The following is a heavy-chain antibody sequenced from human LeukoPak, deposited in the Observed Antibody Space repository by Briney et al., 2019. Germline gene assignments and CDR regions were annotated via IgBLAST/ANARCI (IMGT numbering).Heavy chain of an antibody. CDR3: ARGVNWFDP. Sequence: PSETLSLTCTVSGGSISSYYWSWIRQPPGKGLEWIGYIYYSGSTNYNPFLKSRVTISVDTSKNQFSLKLSSVTAADTAVYYCARGVNWFDPWGQGTLVTVSS. V-gene: IGHV4-59*01. J-gene: IGHJ5*02. CDR2: IYYSGST. D-gene: IGHD3-16*01. CDR1: GGSISSYY.